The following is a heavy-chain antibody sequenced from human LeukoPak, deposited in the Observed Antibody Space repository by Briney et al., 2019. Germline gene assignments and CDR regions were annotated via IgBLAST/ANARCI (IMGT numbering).Heavy chain of an antibody. J-gene: IGHJ3*02. CDR1: GFTFSSYA. CDR2: ISGSGGST. D-gene: IGHD3-22*01. CDR3: AREKSYYDSRGFYAFDI. V-gene: IGHV3-23*01. Sequence: QPGGSLRLSCAASGFTFSSYAMSWVRQAPGKGLEWVSAISGSGGSTYYADSVKGRFTISRDNAKNSLYLQMNSLRAEDTALYYCAREKSYYDSRGFYAFDIWGQGTMVTVSS.